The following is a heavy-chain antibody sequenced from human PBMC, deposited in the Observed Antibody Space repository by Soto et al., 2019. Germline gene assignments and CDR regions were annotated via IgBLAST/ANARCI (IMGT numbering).Heavy chain of an antibody. CDR2: ISYDGSNK. V-gene: IGHV3-30*18. Sequence: GGSLRLSCAASGFTFSSYGMHWVRQAPGKGLEWVAVISYDGSNKYYADSVKGRFTISRDNSKNTLYLQMNSLRAEDTAVYYCAKDFLPSSGWHYFDYWGQGTLVTVSS. CDR1: GFTFSSYG. J-gene: IGHJ4*02. CDR3: AKDFLPSSGWHYFDY. D-gene: IGHD6-19*01.